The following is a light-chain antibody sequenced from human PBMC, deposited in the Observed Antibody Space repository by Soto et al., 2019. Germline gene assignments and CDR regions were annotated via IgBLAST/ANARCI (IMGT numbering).Light chain of an antibody. V-gene: IGLV1-44*01. CDR1: TSNIVSNA. CDR3: ATWDDSLNVWI. CDR2: SNT. Sequence: QSVLTQPPSASAPPGQRVTISCSGSTSNIVSNAVNWYQQLPGTAPKLLIYSNTQRPSGVPDRITGSKSGTSASMAISGLQSEDESTYYCATWDDSLNVWIFGGGTKLTVL. J-gene: IGLJ2*01.